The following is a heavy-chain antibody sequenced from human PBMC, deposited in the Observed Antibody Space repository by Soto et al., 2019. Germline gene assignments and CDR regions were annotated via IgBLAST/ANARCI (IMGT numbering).Heavy chain of an antibody. V-gene: IGHV3-7*01. CDR2: IKQGGNEK. Sequence: GGSLRLSCAASGFSFSTCLMSWVRQAPGKGLEWVANIKQGGNEKFYVDSVKGRFTISRDNDKKSLYLQMDSLRVEDTAVYYCVGALTYEVPYYYYGMDVWGQGATVTVSS. J-gene: IGHJ6*02. CDR1: GFSFSTCL. D-gene: IGHD3-16*01. CDR3: VGALTYEVPYYYYGMDV.